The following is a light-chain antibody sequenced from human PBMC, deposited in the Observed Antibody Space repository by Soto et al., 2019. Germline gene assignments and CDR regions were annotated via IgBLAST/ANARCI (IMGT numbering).Light chain of an antibody. CDR2: AAS. Sequence: DIQLTQSPSFLSASVGDRVTITCRASQGISSSLAWYQQKAGKAPKLLIYAASTLQSGVPSRFSGSGSGTEFTLTISSLQPEDFATYYCQQLNSYPPYTFGQGTKLDFK. CDR3: QQLNSYPPYT. J-gene: IGKJ2*01. V-gene: IGKV1-9*01. CDR1: QGISSS.